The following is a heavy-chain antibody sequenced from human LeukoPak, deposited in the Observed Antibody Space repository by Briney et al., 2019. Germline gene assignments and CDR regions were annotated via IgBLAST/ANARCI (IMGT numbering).Heavy chain of an antibody. CDR2: IYGGTGT. CDR1: GFTVSNYY. V-gene: IGHV3-53*01. J-gene: IGHJ4*02. Sequence: GESLRLSCAASGFTVSNYYMSWLRQAPGKGLEWVSVIYGGTGTYYADSVKGRFTISRDNSKNTVYLQLNSLRVEDTALYHCARDASSGNDFDYWGQGTLVTVSS. D-gene: IGHD1-26*01. CDR3: ARDASSGNDFDY.